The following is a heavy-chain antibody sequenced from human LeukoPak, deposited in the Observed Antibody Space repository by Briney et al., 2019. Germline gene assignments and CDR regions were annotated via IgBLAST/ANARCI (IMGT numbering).Heavy chain of an antibody. V-gene: IGHV3-21*01. CDR1: GFTFSSYS. J-gene: IGHJ4*02. CDR2: ISSSSSYI. D-gene: IGHD5-12*01. CDR3: ARESLLVGYQPPFDY. Sequence: GGSLRLSCAASGFTFSSYSMNWVRQAPGKGLECVSSISSSSSYIYYADSVKGRFTISRDNAKNSLYLQMNSLRAEDTAVYYCARESLLVGYQPPFDYWGQGTLVTVSS.